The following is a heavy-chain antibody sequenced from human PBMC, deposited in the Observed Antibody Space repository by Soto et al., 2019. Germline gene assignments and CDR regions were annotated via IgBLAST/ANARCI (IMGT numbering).Heavy chain of an antibody. CDR1: GFTFNNYG. CDR2: ISYDGSNK. D-gene: IGHD6-13*01. J-gene: IGHJ4*02. CDR3: FAGQYFGDY. Sequence: QVQLVESGGGVVQPGRSLRLSCGASGFTFNNYGMQWVRQAPGKGLEWVALISYDGSNKYYADSVKGRFTISRDNSKNTLYLQMNSLRTEDTAVYYCFAGQYFGDYWGQGTLVTVPS. V-gene: IGHV3-30*03.